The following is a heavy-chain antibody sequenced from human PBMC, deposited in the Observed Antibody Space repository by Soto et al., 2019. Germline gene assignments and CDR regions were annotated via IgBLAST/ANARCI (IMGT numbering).Heavy chain of an antibody. CDR3: AGDREDGNCCEAFDR. CDR2: ISPYNGKT. CDR1: GYTFTSNS. V-gene: IGHV1-18*01. D-gene: IGHD2-21*01. Sequence: QAQLVQSGAEVKKPGASVNISCKASGYTFTSNSFIWVRQAPGHGLEWVGWISPYNGKTEYAKNVQGRVTMTRDTSTSTAYMELRSLRSDDTAVYYCAGDREDGNCCEAFDRWGQGTMVIVSS. J-gene: IGHJ3*02.